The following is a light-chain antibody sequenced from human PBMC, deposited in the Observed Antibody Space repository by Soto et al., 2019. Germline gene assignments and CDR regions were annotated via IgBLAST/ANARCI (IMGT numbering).Light chain of an antibody. CDR1: QSVSSN. CDR3: QPRRT. V-gene: IGKV3-15*01. J-gene: IGKJ1*01. Sequence: ERVMTQSPATLSVSPGERATLSCRASQSVSSNLAWYQQKPGQAPRLLIYGASTRATGIPARFSGSGSGTEFTLTISSLQSEDFAVYYCQPRRTFGQGTKVDIK. CDR2: GAS.